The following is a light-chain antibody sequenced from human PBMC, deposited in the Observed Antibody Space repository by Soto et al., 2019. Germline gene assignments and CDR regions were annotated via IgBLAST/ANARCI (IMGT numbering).Light chain of an antibody. Sequence: DIQLTQSPSSLSPSIGESVTITCRASQVISTSLSWYQVKPGKAPKLLIYAASTLESGVPSRCSATVSGTEFSLTITSLQAEDFATYYCQQLFDSPITFGQGTKVDIK. CDR1: QVISTS. CDR2: AAS. V-gene: IGKV1-9*01. CDR3: QQLFDSPIT. J-gene: IGKJ1*01.